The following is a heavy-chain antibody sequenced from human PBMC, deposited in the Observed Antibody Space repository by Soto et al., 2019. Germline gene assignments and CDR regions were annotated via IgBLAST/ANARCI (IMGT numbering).Heavy chain of an antibody. Sequence: QMQLQESGPGLVKPSQTLSLTCTVSGGSITSGGHYWSWIRQHPGKGLEWIGYIYYSGSTYYNPSLKSRVTISIDTSKNHFSLKVRSVTVADTAVYYCARDQGGITIFGVPYGMDVWGQGTTVTVSS. J-gene: IGHJ6*02. D-gene: IGHD3-3*01. CDR2: IYYSGST. CDR3: ARDQGGITIFGVPYGMDV. V-gene: IGHV4-31*03. CDR1: GGSITSGGHY.